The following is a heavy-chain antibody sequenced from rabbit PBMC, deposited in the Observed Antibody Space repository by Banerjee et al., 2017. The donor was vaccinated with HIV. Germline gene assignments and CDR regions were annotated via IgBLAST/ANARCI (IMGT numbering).Heavy chain of an antibody. CDR3: ARDGAGDAGYGPYYFNL. D-gene: IGHD4-2*01. CDR2: IDPVFGIT. J-gene: IGHJ4*01. Sequence: HLKESGGGLVQPGGSLKLSGKASGFTLSSNYMNWVRQAPGKGLEWIGYIDPVFGITYYANWVNGRFSISRENAQNTVFLQMTSLTAADTATYFCARDGAGDAGYGPYYFNLWGPGTLVTVS. CDR1: GFTLSSNY. V-gene: IGHV1S7*01.